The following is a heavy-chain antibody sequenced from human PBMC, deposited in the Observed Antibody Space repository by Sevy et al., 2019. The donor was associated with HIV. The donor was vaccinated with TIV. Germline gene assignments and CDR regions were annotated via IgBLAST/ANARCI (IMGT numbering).Heavy chain of an antibody. V-gene: IGHV3-21*01. Sequence: GGSLRLSCAASGFTFNSYTMNWVRQAPGKGLEWVSSISFSSNYIYCADSVKGRFTISRDNAQNSLYLQMNSLRAEDTAIYYCARPYGSGSWQAFDIWGQGTMVTVSS. CDR1: GFTFNSYT. CDR2: ISFSSNYI. D-gene: IGHD3-10*01. CDR3: ARPYGSGSWQAFDI. J-gene: IGHJ3*02.